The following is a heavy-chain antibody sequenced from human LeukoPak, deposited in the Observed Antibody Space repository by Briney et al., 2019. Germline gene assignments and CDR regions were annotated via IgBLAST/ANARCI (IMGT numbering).Heavy chain of an antibody. CDR3: ARDDSSSFNWFDP. Sequence: GASVKVSCKASGGTFSSYAISWVRQAPGQGLEWMGWINPNSGGTNYAQKFQGRVTMTRDTSISTAYMELSRLRSDDTAVYYCARDDSSSFNWFDPWGQGTLVTVSS. V-gene: IGHV1-2*02. J-gene: IGHJ5*02. CDR1: GGTFSSYA. CDR2: INPNSGGT. D-gene: IGHD6-13*01.